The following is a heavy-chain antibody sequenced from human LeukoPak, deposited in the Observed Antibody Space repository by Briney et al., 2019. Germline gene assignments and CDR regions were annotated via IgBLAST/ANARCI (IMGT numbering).Heavy chain of an antibody. CDR2: MHYSGTT. J-gene: IGHJ4*02. V-gene: IGHV4-59*12. D-gene: IGHD6-19*01. CDR3: ARDLVAGNFDY. Sequence: PSETLSLTCTVSGGSISSYYWSWIRQPPGKGLEWLGYMHYSGTTNYNPALKSRVTISVDTSKNQFSLKLSSVTAADTAVYYCARDLVAGNFDYWGQGTLVTVSS. CDR1: GGSISSYY.